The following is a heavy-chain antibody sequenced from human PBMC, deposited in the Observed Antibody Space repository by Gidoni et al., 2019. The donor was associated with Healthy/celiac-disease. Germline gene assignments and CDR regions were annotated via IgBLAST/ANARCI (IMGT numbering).Heavy chain of an antibody. D-gene: IGHD3-10*01. CDR3: ARANYYGSGANYYGSGSYFYYYYGMDV. CDR2: INTNTGNP. V-gene: IGHV7-4-1*02. J-gene: IGHJ6*02. CDR1: GYTFTSYA. Sequence: QVQLVQSGSELKKPGASVKVSCKASGYTFTSYAMNWVRQATGQGLEWMGWINTNTGNPTYAQGFTGRFVFSLDTSVSTAYLQISSLKAEHTAVYYCARANYYGSGANYYGSGSYFYYYYGMDVWGQGTTVTVSS.